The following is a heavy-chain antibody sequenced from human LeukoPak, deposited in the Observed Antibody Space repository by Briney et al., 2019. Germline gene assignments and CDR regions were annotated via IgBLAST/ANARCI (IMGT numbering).Heavy chain of an antibody. J-gene: IGHJ3*02. Sequence: AETLSLTCAVYVGSFSGYYWSWIRQPPGKGLEWIGEINHSGTTNYNPSLKSRVTISVDTSKNQFSLKLSSVTAADTAVYYCARGGRLFHHFAVVIDNDAFDIWGQGTMVTVS. CDR2: INHSGTT. CDR1: VGSFSGYY. V-gene: IGHV4-34*01. CDR3: ARGGRLFHHFAVVIDNDAFDI. D-gene: IGHD3-3*01.